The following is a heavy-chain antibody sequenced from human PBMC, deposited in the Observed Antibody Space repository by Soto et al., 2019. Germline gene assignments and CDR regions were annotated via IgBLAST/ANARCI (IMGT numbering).Heavy chain of an antibody. CDR3: ARDMHAGFTHYFDP. CDR2: IIPIFGTA. D-gene: IGHD1-26*01. CDR1: GGTFSSYA. Sequence: SVKVSCKASGGTFSSYAISWVRQAPGQGLEWMGGIIPIFGTANYAQKFQGRVTITADESTSTAYMELSSLRSEDTAVYYCARDMHAGFTHYFDPWGQGTLVTVSS. V-gene: IGHV1-69*13. J-gene: IGHJ5*02.